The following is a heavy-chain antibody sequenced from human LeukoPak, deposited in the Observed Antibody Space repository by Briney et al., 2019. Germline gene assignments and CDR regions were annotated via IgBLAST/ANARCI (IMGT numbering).Heavy chain of an antibody. D-gene: IGHD3-22*01. CDR3: AREYYYDSSGYYGHYFDY. Sequence: ASVKVSCKASGGTFSSYAISWVRQAPGQGLEWKGRIIPILGIANYAQKFQGRVTITADKSTSTAYMELSSLRSEDTAVYYCAREYYYDSSGYYGHYFDYWGQGTLVTVSS. CDR1: GGTFSSYA. CDR2: IIPILGIA. V-gene: IGHV1-69*04. J-gene: IGHJ4*02.